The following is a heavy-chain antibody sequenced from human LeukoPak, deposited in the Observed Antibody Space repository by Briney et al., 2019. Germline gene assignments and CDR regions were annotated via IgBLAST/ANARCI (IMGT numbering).Heavy chain of an antibody. Sequence: ASVKVSCKASGYSFTSHYMHWVRQAPGQGLEWMGLINPSGSSTLYAQKFQGRVTMTRDMSTTTDYMELSSLRSEDTAVYYCARVRPAAGLRYYFDYWGQGTLVTVSS. V-gene: IGHV1-46*01. J-gene: IGHJ4*02. CDR1: GYSFTSHY. CDR2: INPSGSST. CDR3: ARVRPAAGLRYYFDY. D-gene: IGHD6-13*01.